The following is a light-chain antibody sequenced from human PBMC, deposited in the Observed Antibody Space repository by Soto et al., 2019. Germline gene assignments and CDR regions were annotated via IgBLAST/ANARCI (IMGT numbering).Light chain of an antibody. CDR3: QQASSFPLT. Sequence: DIQMTQSPSSVSASLRDRFTITCRASQGISSWLGWYQQKPGQAPKLLIFAASSLQSGVPPRFSGSESGTEFTLTISSLQPEDVATYYCQQASSFPLTFGGGTKVDNK. CDR2: AAS. J-gene: IGKJ4*01. V-gene: IGKV1-12*01. CDR1: QGISSW.